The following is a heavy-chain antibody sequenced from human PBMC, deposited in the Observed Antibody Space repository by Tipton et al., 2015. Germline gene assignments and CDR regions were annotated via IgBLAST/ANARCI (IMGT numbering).Heavy chain of an antibody. J-gene: IGHJ6*02. CDR1: SGSISRSY. CDR3: ARDLEHGMDV. D-gene: IGHD5-24*01. CDR2: ISYSETS. Sequence: TLSLTCTVSSGSISRSYWSWIRQPPGKGLEWIGYISYSETSHYNPSLKSRVTISIDTSKNQFSLKLTSVTAADTAVYYCARDLEHGMDVWGQGTTVTVSS. V-gene: IGHV4-59*01.